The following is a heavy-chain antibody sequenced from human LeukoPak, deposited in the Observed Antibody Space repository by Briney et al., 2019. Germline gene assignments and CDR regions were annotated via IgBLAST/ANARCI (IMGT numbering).Heavy chain of an antibody. CDR2: IIPIFGTA. CDR1: GGTFSSYA. V-gene: IGHV1-69*01. J-gene: IGHJ6*03. D-gene: IGHD6-13*01. CDR3: ARDLELAAAGFSYYYYMDV. Sequence: SVKVSCKASGGTFSSYAISWVRQAPGQGLEWMGGIIPIFGTANYAQKFQGRVTITADESTSTAYMELSSLRSEDTAVYYCARDLELAAAGFSYYYYMDVWGKGTTVTVCS.